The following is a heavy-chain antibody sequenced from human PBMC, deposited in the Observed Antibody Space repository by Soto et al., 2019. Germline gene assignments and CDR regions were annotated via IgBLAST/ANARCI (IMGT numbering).Heavy chain of an antibody. V-gene: IGHV1-69*12. J-gene: IGHJ6*02. CDR3: ARPVPPAGYYYGLDV. D-gene: IGHD2-2*01. CDR2: IIPNFGTA. Sequence: QVQLVQAGAEVKKPGSSVKVSCKASGGTFSSYAISWVRQAPGQGLEWMGGIIPNFGTANYAQKFQGRVTITADEPTSTAYMERSSLRSEDTAVYYCARPVPPAGYYYGLDVWGQGTTVTVSS. CDR1: GGTFSSYA.